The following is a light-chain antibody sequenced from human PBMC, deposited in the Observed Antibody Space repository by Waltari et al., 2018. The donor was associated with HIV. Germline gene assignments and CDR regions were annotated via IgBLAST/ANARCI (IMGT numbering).Light chain of an antibody. V-gene: IGLV2-14*03. CDR2: DVN. CDR3: ASYTVNSTGV. J-gene: IGLJ1*01. Sequence: QSALSQPASVSASPGQSVAISCSGSASDIGRYNYVSWYQQHPDRVPTLILFDVNNRPSGISDRFSGSKSGTTASLTISTVRTDDEADYYCASYTVNSTGVFGTGTKLSVL. CDR1: ASDIGRYNY.